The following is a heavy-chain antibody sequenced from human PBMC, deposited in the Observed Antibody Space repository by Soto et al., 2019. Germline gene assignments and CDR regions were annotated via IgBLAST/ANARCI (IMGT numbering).Heavy chain of an antibody. CDR2: IVVGSGNT. Sequence: SVKVSCKASGFTFTSSAMQWVRQARGQRLEWIGWIVVGSGNTNYAQKFQERVTITRDMSTSTAYMELSSLRSEDTAVYYCAAMGIAVADTFDYWGQGTLVTVSS. V-gene: IGHV1-58*02. CDR1: GFTFTSSA. CDR3: AAMGIAVADTFDY. J-gene: IGHJ4*02. D-gene: IGHD6-19*01.